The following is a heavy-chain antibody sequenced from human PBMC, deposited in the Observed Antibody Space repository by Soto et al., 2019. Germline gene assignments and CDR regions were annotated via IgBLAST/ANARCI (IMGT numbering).Heavy chain of an antibody. J-gene: IGHJ4*02. D-gene: IGHD2-2*01. CDR2: IKQDGSEK. Sequence: EVQLVESGGGLVQPGGSLRLSCVASGFTFSSYWMSWVRQAPGKGLEWVANIKQDGSEKYYVDSVKGRFTISRDNAKNSLYLQMNSLRAEDTAVYYCARPEDCSSTSCYGSCFDYWGQGTLVTVSS. CDR1: GFTFSSYW. V-gene: IGHV3-7*01. CDR3: ARPEDCSSTSCYGSCFDY.